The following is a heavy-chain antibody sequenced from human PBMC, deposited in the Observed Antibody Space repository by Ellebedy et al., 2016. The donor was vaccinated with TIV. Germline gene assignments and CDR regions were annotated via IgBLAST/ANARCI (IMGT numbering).Heavy chain of an antibody. CDR3: ARLEPAYYYAMDV. D-gene: IGHD1-26*01. V-gene: IGHV4-39*01. Sequence: MPSETLSLTCTVSGGSIRTSGHYWGWIRQPPGKGLEWIGSILYSWSTYYSPSLQSRVTISVDTSTNQFSLKMSSVTAADTAVYYCARLEPAYYYAMDVWGQGTTVTVSS. J-gene: IGHJ6*02. CDR1: GGSIRTSGHY. CDR2: ILYSWST.